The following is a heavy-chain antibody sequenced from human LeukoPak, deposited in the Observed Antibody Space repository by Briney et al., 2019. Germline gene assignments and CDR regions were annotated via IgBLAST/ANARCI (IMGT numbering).Heavy chain of an antibody. CDR2: INHSGTT. J-gene: IGHJ6*03. CDR1: GGSFSGYS. Sequence: PSETLSLTCAVYGGSFSGYSWTWIRQPPGKGLEWIGEINHSGTTDYNPSLQSRVTISLDTSKNQFSLKMTSVTAADTAVYYCARVRLPPYYYYFYYMDVWGTGTTVTVSS. D-gene: IGHD5-18*01. CDR3: ARVRLPPYYYYFYYMDV. V-gene: IGHV4-34*01.